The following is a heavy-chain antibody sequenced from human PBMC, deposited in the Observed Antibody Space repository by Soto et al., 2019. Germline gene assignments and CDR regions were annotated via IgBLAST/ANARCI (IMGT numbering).Heavy chain of an antibody. CDR2: IVVGSGNT. Sequence: SVKVSCKASGFTFTSSAVQWVRQARGQRLEWIGWIVVGSGNTNYAQKFQERVTITRDMSTSTAYMELSSLRSEDTAVYYCAAGYSGYDSPIYWGQGTRVTVSS. J-gene: IGHJ4*02. V-gene: IGHV1-58*01. CDR1: GFTFTSSA. CDR3: AAGYSGYDSPIY. D-gene: IGHD5-12*01.